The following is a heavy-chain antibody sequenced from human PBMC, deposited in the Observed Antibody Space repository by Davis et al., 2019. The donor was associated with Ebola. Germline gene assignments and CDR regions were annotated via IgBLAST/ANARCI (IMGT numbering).Heavy chain of an antibody. CDR3: AYRGNYYYYGMDV. J-gene: IGHJ6*02. V-gene: IGHV4-34*01. D-gene: IGHD2-2*02. Sequence: SETLSLTCAVYGGSFSGYYWSWIRQPPGKGLEWIGEINHSGSTNYNPSLKSRVTISVDTSKNQFSLKLSSVTAADTAVYYCAYRGNYYYYGMDVWGQGTTVTVSS. CDR2: INHSGST. CDR1: GGSFSGYY.